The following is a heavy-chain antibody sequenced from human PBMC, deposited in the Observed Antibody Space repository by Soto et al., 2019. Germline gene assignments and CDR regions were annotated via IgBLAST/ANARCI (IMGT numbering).Heavy chain of an antibody. CDR1: GGFLSESY. Sequence: SETLYHTCAVYGGFLSESYWTWIRQPQGKGLEMIGEINHVGGTNYNPSLKSRVTMSVDTSQNQFSLRLISVTSADTAMYFCVRIRYQLPSSVLWLDPWGQGTPITAS. CDR3: VRIRYQLPSSVLWLDP. CDR2: INHVGGT. D-gene: IGHD3-16*01. V-gene: IGHV4-34*01. J-gene: IGHJ5*02.